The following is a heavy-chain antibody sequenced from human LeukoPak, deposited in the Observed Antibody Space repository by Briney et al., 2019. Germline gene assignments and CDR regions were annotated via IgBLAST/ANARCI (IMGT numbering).Heavy chain of an antibody. CDR1: GGTFSSYA. D-gene: IGHD6-13*01. CDR3: ARVGSYRSSWYENWFDP. J-gene: IGHJ5*02. CDR2: IIPILGIA. Sequence: WASVKVSCKASGGTFSSYAISWVRQAPGQGLEWMGRIIPILGIANYAQKFQGRVTITADKSTSTAYMELSSLRSEDTAVYYCARVGSYRSSWYENWFDPWGQGTLVTVSS. V-gene: IGHV1-69*04.